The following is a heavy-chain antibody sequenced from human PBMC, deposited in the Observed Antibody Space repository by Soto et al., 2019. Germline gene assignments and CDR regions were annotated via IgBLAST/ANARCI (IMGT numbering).Heavy chain of an antibody. J-gene: IGHJ2*01. V-gene: IGHV3-74*01. CDR1: GFTFSSYW. Sequence: EVQLVESGGGLVQPGGSLRLSFAASGFTFSSYWMHWVRQAPGKGLVWVSRINSDGSSTSYADSVKGRFTISRDNARNTLNLQMNSLRAEDTAVYYCARGGSLNWYFDLWGRGTLVTVSS. CDR3: ARGGSLNWYFDL. CDR2: INSDGSST. D-gene: IGHD1-26*01.